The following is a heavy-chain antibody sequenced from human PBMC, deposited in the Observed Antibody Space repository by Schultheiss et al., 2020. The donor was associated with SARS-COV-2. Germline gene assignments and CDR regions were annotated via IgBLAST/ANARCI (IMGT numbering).Heavy chain of an antibody. CDR3: ARSRMPQRGYYYMDV. Sequence: SETLSLTCTVSGGSISSYYWSWIRQPPGKGLEWIGYIYYSGSTNYNPSLKSRVTMSVDTSKNQFSLKLSSVTAADTAVYYCARSRMPQRGYYYMDVWGKGTTVTVSS. D-gene: IGHD2-2*01. J-gene: IGHJ6*03. CDR1: GGSISSYY. CDR2: IYYSGST. V-gene: IGHV4-59*12.